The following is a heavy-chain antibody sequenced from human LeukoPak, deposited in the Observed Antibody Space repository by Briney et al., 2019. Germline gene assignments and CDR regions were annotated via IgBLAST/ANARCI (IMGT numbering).Heavy chain of an antibody. CDR1: GYSFTSYW. CDR2: IYPGDSDT. D-gene: IGHD3-10*01. Sequence: GESLKISCKGSGYSFTSYWIGWVRQMPGKGLEWMGIIYPGDSDTRYSPSFQGQVTISADKSISTAYLQWSSLKASDTAMYYCARITMVRGVPTNWFDPWGQGTLVTVSS. V-gene: IGHV5-51*01. J-gene: IGHJ5*02. CDR3: ARITMVRGVPTNWFDP.